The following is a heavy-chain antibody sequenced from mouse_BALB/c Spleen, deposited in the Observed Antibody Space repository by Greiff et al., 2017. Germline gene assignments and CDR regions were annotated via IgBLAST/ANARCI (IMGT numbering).Heavy chain of an antibody. V-gene: IGHV5-9-3*01. CDR2: ISSGGSYT. D-gene: IGHD1-1*01. J-gene: IGHJ4*01. CDR3: ARPLLYYGSSYWAMDY. Sequence: EVKLMESGGGLVKPGGSLKLSCAASGFTFSSYAMSWVRQTPEKRLEWVATISSGGSYTYYPDSVKGRFTISRDNAKNTLYLQMSSLRSEDTAMYYCARPLLYYGSSYWAMDYWGQGTSVTVSS. CDR1: GFTFSSYA.